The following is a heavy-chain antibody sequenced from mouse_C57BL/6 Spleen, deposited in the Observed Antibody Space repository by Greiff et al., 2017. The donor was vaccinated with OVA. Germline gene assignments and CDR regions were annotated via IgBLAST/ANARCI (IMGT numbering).Heavy chain of an antibody. Sequence: VQLQQPGAELVRPGSSVKLSCKASGYTFTSYWMHWVKQRPIQGLEWIGNIDPSDSETHYNQQFKDKATLTVDKSSSTAYMQLSSLTSENSAFYYGARSLSTMVTTGYWGQGTTLTVSS. V-gene: IGHV1-52*01. CDR1: GYTFTSYW. D-gene: IGHD2-2*01. CDR3: ARSLSTMVTTGY. CDR2: IDPSDSET. J-gene: IGHJ2*01.